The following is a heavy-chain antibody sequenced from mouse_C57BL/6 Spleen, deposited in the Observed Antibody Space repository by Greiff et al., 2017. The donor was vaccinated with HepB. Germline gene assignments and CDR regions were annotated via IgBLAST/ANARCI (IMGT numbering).Heavy chain of an antibody. D-gene: IGHD1-1*02. CDR3: ARDGGNTSWFAY. CDR1: GYTFTDYY. Sequence: VQLKQSGPELVKPGASVKISCKASGYTFTDYYMNWVKQSHGKSLEWIGDINPNNGGTSYNQKFKGKATLTVDKSSSTAYMELRSLTSEDSAVYYCARDGGNTSWFAYWGQGTLVTVSA. V-gene: IGHV1-26*01. CDR2: INPNNGGT. J-gene: IGHJ3*01.